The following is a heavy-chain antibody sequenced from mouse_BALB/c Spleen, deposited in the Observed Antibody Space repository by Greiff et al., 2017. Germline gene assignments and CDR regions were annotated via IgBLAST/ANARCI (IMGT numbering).Heavy chain of an antibody. D-gene: IGHD4-1*01. CDR2: SRNKANDYTT. Sequence: EVNVVESGGGLVQPGGSLRLSCATSGFTFSDFYMEWVRQPPGKRLEWIAASRNKANDYTTEYSASVKGRFIVSRDTSQSILYLQMNALRAEDTAIYYCARTNWDDAMDYWGQGTSVTVSS. V-gene: IGHV7-1*02. CDR1: GFTFSDFY. CDR3: ARTNWDDAMDY. J-gene: IGHJ4*01.